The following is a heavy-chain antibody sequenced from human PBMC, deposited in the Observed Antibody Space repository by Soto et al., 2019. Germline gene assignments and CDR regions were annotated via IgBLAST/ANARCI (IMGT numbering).Heavy chain of an antibody. Sequence: GGSLRLSCVGSGFSFSAYAMNWVRQAPGKGLQWVSGLFGSGGGKNYADSVRGRFTVSRDNSKNTLYLHMNSLRAEDTAIYYCARDGPYDSSGLYIDQWGQGALVTVSS. D-gene: IGHD3-22*01. V-gene: IGHV3-23*01. CDR3: ARDGPYDSSGLYIDQ. CDR2: LFGSGGGK. CDR1: GFSFSAYA. J-gene: IGHJ4*02.